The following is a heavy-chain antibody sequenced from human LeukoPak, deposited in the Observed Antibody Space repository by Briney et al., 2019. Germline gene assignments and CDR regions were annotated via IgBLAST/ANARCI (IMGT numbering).Heavy chain of an antibody. CDR3: ASTITGYYYMDV. CDR2: IWYDGSNK. V-gene: IGHV3-33*01. CDR1: GCTFSSYG. D-gene: IGHD5-24*01. J-gene: IGHJ6*03. Sequence: PGRSLRLSCAASGCTFSSYGMHWVRQAPGKGLEWVAVIWYDGSNKYYADSVKGRFTISRDNSKNTLYLQMNSLRAEDAAVYYCASTITGYYYMDVWGKGTTVTVSS.